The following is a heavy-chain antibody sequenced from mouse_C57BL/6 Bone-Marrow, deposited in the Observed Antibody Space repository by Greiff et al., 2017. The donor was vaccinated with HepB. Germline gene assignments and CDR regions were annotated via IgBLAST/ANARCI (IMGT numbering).Heavy chain of an antibody. J-gene: IGHJ2*01. Sequence: EVMLVESGGGLVKPGGSLKLSCAASGFTFSSYAMSWVRQTPEKRLEWVATISDGGSYTYYPDNVKGRFTISRDNAKNNLYLQMSHLKSEDTAMYYCARVITTVVYFDYWCQGTTLTVSS. V-gene: IGHV5-4*03. CDR3: ARVITTVVYFDY. CDR1: GFTFSSYA. D-gene: IGHD1-1*01. CDR2: ISDGGSYT.